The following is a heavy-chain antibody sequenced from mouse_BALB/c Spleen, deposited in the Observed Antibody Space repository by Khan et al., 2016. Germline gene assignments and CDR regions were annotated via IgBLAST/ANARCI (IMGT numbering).Heavy chain of an antibody. CDR1: GYSFTSYY. CDR2: IDPFNGGT. V-gene: IGHV1S135*01. D-gene: IGHD1-1*01. J-gene: IGHJ4*01. Sequence: VQLQQPGPELMKPGASVKISCKASGYSFTSYYMHWVKQSHGKSLEWIGYIDPFNGGTSYNQKFMGKATLTVDKSSSTAYMHLSSLTSEDSAVYYGASSTQSFYAMDYWGQGTSVTVSS. CDR3: ASSTQSFYAMDY.